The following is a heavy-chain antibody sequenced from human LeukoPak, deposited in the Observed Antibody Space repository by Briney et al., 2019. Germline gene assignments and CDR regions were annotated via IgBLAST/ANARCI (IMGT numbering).Heavy chain of an antibody. CDR3: ARVKMNSFRGSGSYLY. V-gene: IGHV1-2*02. CDR2: INPNSGGT. D-gene: IGHD3-10*01. Sequence: ASVKVSCKASGYTFTGYYMHWVRQAHGQGLEWMGWINPNSGGTNYAQKFQGRVTMTMDTSISTAYMEVSRLRSDDAAVYYFARVKMNSFRGSGSYLYWGQGTLVTVSS. CDR1: GYTFTGYY. J-gene: IGHJ4*02.